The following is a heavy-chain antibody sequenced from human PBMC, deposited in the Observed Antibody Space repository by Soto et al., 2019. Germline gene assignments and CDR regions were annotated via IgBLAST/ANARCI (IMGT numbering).Heavy chain of an antibody. J-gene: IGHJ4*02. Sequence: QVQLVESGGGVVQPGRSLRLSCAASGFTFSSYGMHWVRQAPGKGLEWVAVISYDGSNKYYADSVKGRFTISRDNSKNTLYLQMNSLRAEXTXVYXXXXXXXMXXIXLDXWGQGTLVTVSS. CDR2: ISYDGSNK. CDR1: GFTFSSYG. V-gene: IGHV3-30*03. CDR3: XXXXXMXXIXLDX.